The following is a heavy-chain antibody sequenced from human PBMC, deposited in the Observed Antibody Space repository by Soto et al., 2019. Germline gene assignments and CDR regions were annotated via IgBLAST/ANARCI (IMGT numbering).Heavy chain of an antibody. Sequence: EVQLLESGGGLVQPGGSLRLSCAASGFTFSSYAMSWVRQAPGKGLEWVSAICGSGGATYYTDSVKGRFTISRDNSKNTLPLQMNNLRAEDTAIYYCAKGSGGNCYSHFDYCGQGTLVTVSS. CDR1: GFTFSSYA. CDR3: AKGSGGNCYSHFDY. V-gene: IGHV3-23*01. D-gene: IGHD2-15*01. J-gene: IGHJ4*02. CDR2: ICGSGGAT.